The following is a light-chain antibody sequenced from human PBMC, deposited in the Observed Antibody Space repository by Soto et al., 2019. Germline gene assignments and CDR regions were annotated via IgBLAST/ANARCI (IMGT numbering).Light chain of an antibody. Sequence: QSALTQPASVSGSPGQSITISCTGTSSDVGGYNYVSWYQQHPGKAPKLMIYEVSNRPSGVSNRFSGSKSGNTASLTISGLQAEDDADYYCSSYTSSSIVVFGGGTQLTVL. CDR2: EVS. V-gene: IGLV2-14*01. J-gene: IGLJ2*01. CDR3: SSYTSSSIVV. CDR1: SSDVGGYNY.